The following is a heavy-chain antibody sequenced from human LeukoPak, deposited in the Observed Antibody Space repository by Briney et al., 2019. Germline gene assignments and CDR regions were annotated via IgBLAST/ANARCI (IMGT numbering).Heavy chain of an antibody. CDR1: GYTFTSYA. V-gene: IGHV7-4-1*02. Sequence: ASVKVSCKASGYTFTSYAMNWVRQAPGQGLEWMGWINTNTGNPTYAQGFTGRFVFSLDSSVSTAYPQISNLMPEDTAKYYCAREILRFDIWGQGTKVIVSS. CDR3: AREILRFDI. CDR2: INTNTGNP. J-gene: IGHJ3*02.